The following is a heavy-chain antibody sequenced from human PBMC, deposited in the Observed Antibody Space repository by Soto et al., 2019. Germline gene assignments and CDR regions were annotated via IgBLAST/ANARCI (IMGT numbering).Heavy chain of an antibody. Sequence: QVQLVESGGGVVQPGRSPRLSCGASGFIFSNYAMYWVRQAPGKGLEWVAVISSDESNKYYADSVKGRFTISRDNSKNTLYLQMISRRAEDTAMYYCARVPGYCGGSSCYGDYYYGMDVWGQGTTVTVSS. D-gene: IGHD2-15*01. V-gene: IGHV3-30-3*01. CDR1: GFIFSNYA. CDR2: ISSDESNK. J-gene: IGHJ6*02. CDR3: ARVPGYCGGSSCYGDYYYGMDV.